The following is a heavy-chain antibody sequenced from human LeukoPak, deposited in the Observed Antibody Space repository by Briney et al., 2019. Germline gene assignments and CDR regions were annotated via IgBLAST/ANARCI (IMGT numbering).Heavy chain of an antibody. CDR2: INHSGST. CDR3: TSGYYPSDY. CDR1: GGSFSGYY. J-gene: IGHJ4*02. D-gene: IGHD3-10*01. V-gene: IGHV4-34*01. Sequence: KPSETLSLTFAVYGGSFSGYYWSWIRQPPGKGLEWIGEINHSGSTNYNPSLKSRVTISVDTSKNQFSLRLSSVTAADTAVYYCTSGYYPSDYWGQGTLVTVSS.